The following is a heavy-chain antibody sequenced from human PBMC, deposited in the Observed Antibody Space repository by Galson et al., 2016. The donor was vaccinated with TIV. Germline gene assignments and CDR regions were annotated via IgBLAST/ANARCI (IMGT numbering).Heavy chain of an antibody. CDR2: INPVFGIP. J-gene: IGHJ6*03. CDR1: GGTFSSYG. V-gene: IGHV1-69*13. Sequence: SVKVSCKASGGTFSSYGISWVRQAPGQGLEWMGGINPVFGIPNYAQKFQGRVTITADESTSTAYMELHSLSSEDTAVYYCARGKERVINYYNYMDVWGKGTTITVSS. D-gene: IGHD3-3*01. CDR3: ARGKERVINYYNYMDV.